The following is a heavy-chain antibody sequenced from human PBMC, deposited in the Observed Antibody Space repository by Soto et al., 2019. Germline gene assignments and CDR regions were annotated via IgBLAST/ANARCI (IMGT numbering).Heavy chain of an antibody. CDR3: AREGVGATSGYYYYGMDV. D-gene: IGHD1-26*01. Sequence: QVQLVQSGAEVKKPGASVKVSCKASGYTFTSYGISWVRQAPGQGLEWMGWISAYNGNTNYAQKLQGRVTMTTDTSTSTVYMELRSLRSDDTAVYYCAREGVGATSGYYYYGMDVWGQGTTVTVSS. CDR2: ISAYNGNT. V-gene: IGHV1-18*01. CDR1: GYTFTSYG. J-gene: IGHJ6*02.